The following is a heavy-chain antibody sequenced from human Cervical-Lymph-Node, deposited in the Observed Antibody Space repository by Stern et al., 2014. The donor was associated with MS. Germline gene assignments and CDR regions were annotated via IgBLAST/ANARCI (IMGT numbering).Heavy chain of an antibody. CDR2: LMPAVDKV. V-gene: IGHV1-69*09. CDR1: GGTFSTYA. Sequence: VQLVQSGAEVNKTGSSATVSCKASGGTFSTYAITWVRQAPGQGLEWIGRLMPAVDKVIYAQKFQGRLTITADKSTGTAYMEVRSLRFEDTATYYCAKLYCSSPSCYQAYGLDVWGQGTTVTVSS. CDR3: AKLYCSSPSCYQAYGLDV. D-gene: IGHD2-2*01. J-gene: IGHJ6*02.